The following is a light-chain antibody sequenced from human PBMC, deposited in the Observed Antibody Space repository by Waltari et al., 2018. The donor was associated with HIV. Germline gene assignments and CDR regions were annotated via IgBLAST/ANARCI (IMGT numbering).Light chain of an antibody. CDR2: GDG. CDR3: QVWDSSSDHRRV. Sequence: SYVLPQPPSVSVAPGQQARTPWWGANIGRKSVHWYQQKPGQPPVLVVYGDGDRPSGIPERFSGSNSGNTATLTISRVEAGDEADYYCQVWDSSSDHRRVFGGGTKLTVL. CDR1: NIGRKS. J-gene: IGLJ3*02. V-gene: IGLV3-21*02.